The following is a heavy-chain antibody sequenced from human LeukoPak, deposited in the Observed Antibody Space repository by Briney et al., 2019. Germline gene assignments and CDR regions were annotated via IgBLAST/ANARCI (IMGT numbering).Heavy chain of an antibody. CDR3: AREPYVSGSPDHWFDP. CDR1: GAGFTISSAS. CDR2: TYYGSKWCN. D-gene: IGHD3-10*01. V-gene: IGHV6-1*01. Sequence: SPTRSLSCSISGAGFTISSASWSWISQSPSRGLEWLARTYYGSKWCNDYALSVKGRITINADTSNNQFSLQLNSMTPEDTAVYYCAREPYVSGSPDHWFDPWGQGNLVTVSS. J-gene: IGHJ5*02.